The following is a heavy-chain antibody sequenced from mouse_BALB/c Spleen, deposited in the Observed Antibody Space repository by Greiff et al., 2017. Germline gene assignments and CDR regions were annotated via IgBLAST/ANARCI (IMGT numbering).Heavy chain of an antibody. D-gene: IGHD1-1*01. CDR1: GFTFTDYY. Sequence: EVKLMQSGGGLVQPGGSLRLSCATSGFTFTDYYMSWVRQPPGKALEWLGFIRNKANGYTTEYSASVKGRFTISRDNSQSILYLQMNTLRAEDSATYCCARAPYGFDYWGQGTTLTVSS. CDR2: IRNKANGYTT. J-gene: IGHJ2*01. CDR3: ARAPYGFDY. V-gene: IGHV7-3*02.